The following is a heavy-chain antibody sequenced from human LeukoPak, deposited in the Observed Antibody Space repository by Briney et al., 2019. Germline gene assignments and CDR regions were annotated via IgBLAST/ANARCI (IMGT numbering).Heavy chain of an antibody. V-gene: IGHV4-61*08. D-gene: IGHD3-10*01. J-gene: IGHJ4*02. CDR3: ARAYYGSGDGLILFDY. CDR2: IYYSGST. CDR1: GGSISSGGYY. Sequence: SETLSLTCTVSGGSISSGGYYWSWIRQHPGKGLEWIGYIYYSGSTYYNPSLKSRVTISVDTSKNQFSLKLSSVTAADTAVYYCARAYYGSGDGLILFDYWGQGTLVTVSS.